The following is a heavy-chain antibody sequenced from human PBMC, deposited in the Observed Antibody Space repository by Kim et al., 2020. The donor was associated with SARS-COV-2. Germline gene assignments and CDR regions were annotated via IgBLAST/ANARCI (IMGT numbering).Heavy chain of an antibody. Sequence: RYSPSFQGQVTISADKSISTAYLQWSSLKASDTAMYYCATTYSSSRNFDYWGQGTLVTVSS. CDR3: ATTYSSSRNFDY. V-gene: IGHV5-51*01. D-gene: IGHD6-13*01. J-gene: IGHJ4*02.